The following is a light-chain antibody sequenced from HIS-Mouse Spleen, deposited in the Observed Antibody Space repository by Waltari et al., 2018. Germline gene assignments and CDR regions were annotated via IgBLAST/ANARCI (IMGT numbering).Light chain of an antibody. J-gene: IGLJ1*01. CDR2: SNN. CDR3: AAWDDSLNGYV. Sequence: QSVLTQPPSASGTPGQRVTISCSGSSSNIGSNTVNWYQQLPGTAPKLLSYSNNQRPSGVPDRFSGSKSGTSASLAISELQSEDEADYYCAAWDDSLNGYVFGTGTKVTVL. V-gene: IGLV1-44*01. CDR1: SSNIGSNT.